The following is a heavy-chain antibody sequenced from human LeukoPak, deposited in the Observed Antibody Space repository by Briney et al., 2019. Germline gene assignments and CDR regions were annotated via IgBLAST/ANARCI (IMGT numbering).Heavy chain of an antibody. D-gene: IGHD3-10*01. CDR2: VNQEGTEK. CDR3: ARSEAGGY. CDR1: GFTFKKYW. Sequence: GGALRLSCVAPGFTFKKYWMTGGRQAPGKGREWGGNVNQEGTEKYNVHPVKGRFNIARDNAKNSLYLHMNRLRAEDTAGYYWARSEAGGYWGQGTLVIVST. J-gene: IGHJ4*02. V-gene: IGHV3-7*01.